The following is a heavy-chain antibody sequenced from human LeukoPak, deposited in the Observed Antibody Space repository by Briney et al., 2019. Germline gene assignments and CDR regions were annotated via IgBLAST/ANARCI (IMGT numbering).Heavy chain of an antibody. Sequence: SETLSLTCTVSGGSISSSFYSWGWIRQPPGTGLEWIGSIYYGGSTYYNPSLKSRVTISVDTSKNQFSLKLSSVTAADTAVYYCASATGIVVVPAATNMYAFDIWGHGTMVTVSS. J-gene: IGHJ3*02. D-gene: IGHD2-2*01. V-gene: IGHV4-39*07. CDR2: IYYGGST. CDR1: GGSISSSFYS. CDR3: ASATGIVVVPAATNMYAFDI.